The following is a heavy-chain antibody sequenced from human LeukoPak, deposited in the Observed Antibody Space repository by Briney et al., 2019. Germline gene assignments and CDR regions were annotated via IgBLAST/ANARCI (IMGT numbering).Heavy chain of an antibody. CDR2: IYYSGST. J-gene: IGHJ5*02. D-gene: IGHD3-3*01. Sequence: PSETLSLTCTVSGGSISSGSYYWSWIRQPAGKGLEWIGYIYYSGSTNYNPSLKSRVTISVDTSKNQFSLKLSSVTAADTAVYYCARGANREDVLRFLEWPWSWWFDPWGQGTLVTVSS. CDR1: GGSISSGSYY. CDR3: ARGANREDVLRFLEWPWSWWFDP. V-gene: IGHV4-61*10.